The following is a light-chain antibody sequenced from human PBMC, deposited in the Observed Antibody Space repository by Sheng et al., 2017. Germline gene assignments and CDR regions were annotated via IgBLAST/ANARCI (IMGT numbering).Light chain of an antibody. Sequence: EIVLTQSPATLSLSPGERATLSCRASQSVSSYLAWYQQKPGQAPRLLIYDASNRATGIPARFSGSGSGTDFTLTISSLEPEDFAVYYCQQRSNWPPNFTFGPRTESRISN. V-gene: IGKV3-11*01. CDR1: QSVSSY. J-gene: IGKJ3*01. CDR2: DAS. CDR3: QQRSNWPPNFT.